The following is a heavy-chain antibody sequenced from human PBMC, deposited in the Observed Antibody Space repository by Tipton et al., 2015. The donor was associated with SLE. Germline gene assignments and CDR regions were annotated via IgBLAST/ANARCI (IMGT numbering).Heavy chain of an antibody. CDR1: GGSFSGNY. J-gene: IGHJ4*02. CDR3: ALVAAVGRIDY. V-gene: IGHV4-4*07. Sequence: GLVKPSETLSLTCAVSGGSFSGNYWTWIRQPAGKGLEWIGRIYSSGYTNYNPSLKSRVTLSVDTSKNQFFLRLTSVSAADTAVYYCALVAAVGRIDYWGQGTLVTVSS. CDR2: IYSSGYT. D-gene: IGHD6-13*01.